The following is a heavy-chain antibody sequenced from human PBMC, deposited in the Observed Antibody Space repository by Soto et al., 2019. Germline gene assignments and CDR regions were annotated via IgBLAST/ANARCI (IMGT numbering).Heavy chain of an antibody. CDR2: ISAYNGNT. D-gene: IGHD3-3*01. J-gene: IGHJ6*02. Sequence: QVPLVQSGAEVKRPGASVKVSCKASGYTFTSYGISWVRQAPGQGLEWMGWISAYNGNTNYAQKLQGRVTMTTDTSTSTAYMELRSLRSDDTAVYYCARVKRVDYDFWSGVNYYYYYGMDVWGQGTTVTVSS. CDR3: ARVKRVDYDFWSGVNYYYYYGMDV. CDR1: GYTFTSYG. V-gene: IGHV1-18*01.